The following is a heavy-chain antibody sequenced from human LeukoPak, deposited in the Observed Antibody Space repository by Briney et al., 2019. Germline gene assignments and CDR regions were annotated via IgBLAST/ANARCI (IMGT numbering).Heavy chain of an antibody. D-gene: IGHD2-2*01. Sequence: SETLSLTCAVYGGSSSGYYWSWIRQPPGKGLEWIGEINHSGSTNYNPSLKSRVTISVDTSKNQFSLKLSSVTAADTAVYYCARGLVDVVPAAEYNWFDPWGQGTLVTVSS. J-gene: IGHJ5*02. CDR1: GGSSSGYY. CDR2: INHSGST. CDR3: ARGLVDVVPAAEYNWFDP. V-gene: IGHV4-34*01.